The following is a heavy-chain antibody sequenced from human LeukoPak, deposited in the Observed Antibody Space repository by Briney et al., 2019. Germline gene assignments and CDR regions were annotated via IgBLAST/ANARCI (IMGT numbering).Heavy chain of an antibody. CDR1: GSTFSSYT. J-gene: IGHJ4*02. Sequence: PGGPLRLSCAASGSTFSSYTMTWVRPAPGKGLKWVSGISASNGNTYHADSVKGRFTISRDNSKGTLYLQMNSLRVEDTAVYYCAKGSSDSWYSALEYWGQGTLVTVSS. CDR3: AKGSSDSWYSALEY. CDR2: ISASNGNT. D-gene: IGHD3-22*01. V-gene: IGHV3-23*01.